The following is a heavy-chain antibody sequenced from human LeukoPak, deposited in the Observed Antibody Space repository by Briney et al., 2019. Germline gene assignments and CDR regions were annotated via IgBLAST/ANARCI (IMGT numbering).Heavy chain of an antibody. J-gene: IGHJ4*02. CDR3: AKEYCSNSVCHSLDY. V-gene: IGHV3-30*04. CDR1: GFTFSSYA. D-gene: IGHD2-8*01. CDR2: IWYDGSNK. Sequence: GRSLRLSCAASGFTFSSYAMHWVRQAPGKGLEWVAVIWYDGSNKYYADSVKGRFTFSRDNSKNTLYLQMNSLRAEDTAVYYCAKEYCSNSVCHSLDYWGQGTLVTVSS.